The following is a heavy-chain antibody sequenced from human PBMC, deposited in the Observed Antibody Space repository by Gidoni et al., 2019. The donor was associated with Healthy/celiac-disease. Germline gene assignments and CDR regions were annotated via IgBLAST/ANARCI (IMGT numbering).Heavy chain of an antibody. CDR3: ARVAYSNYRNGWYFDL. Sequence: QVQLQQWGAGLLKPSETLSLTCAVYGGSSSVYYWSWIRHPPGKGLEWIGESNHSGSTNYNPSLKSRVTISVDTSKNQFSLKLSSVTAADTAVYYCARVAYSNYRNGWYFDLWGRGTLVTVSS. J-gene: IGHJ2*01. CDR2: SNHSGST. D-gene: IGHD4-4*01. V-gene: IGHV4-34*01. CDR1: GGSSSVYY.